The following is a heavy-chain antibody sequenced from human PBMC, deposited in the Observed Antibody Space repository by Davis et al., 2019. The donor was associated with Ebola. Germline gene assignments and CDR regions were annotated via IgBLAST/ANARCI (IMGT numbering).Heavy chain of an antibody. CDR2: ISSSSSYI. CDR3: ARGGRFVDNSGNYQYFYGVDV. V-gene: IGHV3-21*05. CDR1: GLTFSDAW. J-gene: IGHJ6*02. D-gene: IGHD3-16*02. Sequence: GESLKISCGASGLTFSDAWVGWARQAPGKGLEWVSYISSSSSYIYYADSVKGRFTISRDNSKNTLDLQMNSLRAEDTAVYYCARGGRFVDNSGNYQYFYGVDVWGQGTTVTVSS.